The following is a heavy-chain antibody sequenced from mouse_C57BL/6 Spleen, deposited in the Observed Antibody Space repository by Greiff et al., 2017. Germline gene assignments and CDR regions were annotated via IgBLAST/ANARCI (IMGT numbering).Heavy chain of an antibody. CDR3: AREYYYGSSEFAY. J-gene: IGHJ3*01. Sequence: QVQLQQPGAELVKPGASVKMSCKASGYTFTSYWITWVKLRPGQGLEWIGDIYPGSGSTNYNEKFKSKATLTVDTSSSTAYMQRSSLTSEDSAVYYCAREYYYGSSEFAYWGQGTLVTVSA. D-gene: IGHD1-1*01. CDR2: IYPGSGST. CDR1: GYTFTSYW. V-gene: IGHV1-55*01.